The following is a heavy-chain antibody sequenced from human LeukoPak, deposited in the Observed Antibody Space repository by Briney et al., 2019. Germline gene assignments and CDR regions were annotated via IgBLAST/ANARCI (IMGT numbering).Heavy chain of an antibody. CDR3: ARDRKYYYGSGHNYGMDV. CDR1: GFTFSSYS. J-gene: IGHJ6*02. CDR2: ISSSSSYI. V-gene: IGHV3-21*01. D-gene: IGHD3-10*01. Sequence: GGSLRLSCAASGFTFSSYSMNWVRQAPGKGLEWVSYISSSSSYIYYADSVKGRFTISRDNAKNSLYLQMNSLRAEDTAVYYCARDRKYYYGSGHNYGMDVWGQGTTVTVSS.